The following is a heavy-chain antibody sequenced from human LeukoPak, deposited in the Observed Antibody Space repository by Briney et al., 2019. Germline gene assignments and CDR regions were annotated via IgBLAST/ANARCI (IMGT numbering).Heavy chain of an antibody. V-gene: IGHV4-34*01. CDR2: INHSGST. CDR1: GGFFSGYY. J-gene: IGHJ6*02. CDR3: ARDGSTSPYYYYYYGMDV. D-gene: IGHD2-2*01. Sequence: SETLSLTCAVYGGFFSGYYWRWIREPPGKGLEWIGEINHSGSTNYNPSLKSRVTISVDTSKNQFSLKLSSVTAADTAVYYCARDGSTSPYYYYYYGMDVWGQGTTVTVSS.